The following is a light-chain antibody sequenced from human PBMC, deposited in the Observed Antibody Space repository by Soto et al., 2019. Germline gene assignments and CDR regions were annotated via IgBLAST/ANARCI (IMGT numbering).Light chain of an antibody. CDR1: SSDVGGYNY. V-gene: IGLV2-14*01. Sequence: QSALTQPASVSGSPGQSITISCTGTSSDVGGYNYVSWYQQHPGKAPKLIIYDVSNRPSGVSNRFSGSKSGNTASLTISGLPAEDEADYYCSSYTSSSTLVVFGGGTKLTVL. J-gene: IGLJ2*01. CDR2: DVS. CDR3: SSYTSSSTLVV.